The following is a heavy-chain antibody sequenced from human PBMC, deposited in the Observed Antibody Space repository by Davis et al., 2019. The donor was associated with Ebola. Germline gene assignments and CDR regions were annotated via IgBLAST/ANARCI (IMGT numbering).Heavy chain of an antibody. CDR1: GGSFSGYY. V-gene: IGHV3-74*01. Sequence: HTSETLSLTCAVYGGSFSGYYWSWIRQPPGKGLVWVSRINSDGSSTSYADSVKGRFTISRDNAKNTLYLQMNSLRAEDTAVYYCARVSGRITMIVETTHFDYWGQGTLVTVSS. CDR3: ARVSGRITMIVETTHFDY. CDR2: INSDGSST. D-gene: IGHD3-22*01. J-gene: IGHJ4*02.